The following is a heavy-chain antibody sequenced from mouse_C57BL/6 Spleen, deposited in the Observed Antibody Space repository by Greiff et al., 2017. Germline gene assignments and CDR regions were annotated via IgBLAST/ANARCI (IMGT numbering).Heavy chain of an antibody. CDR2: IYPGSGNT. CDR1: GYSFTSYY. D-gene: IGHD4-1*01. V-gene: IGHV1-66*01. CDR3: ARSGPYFDY. J-gene: IGHJ2*01. Sequence: VKLQESGPELVKPGASVKISCKASGYSFTSYYIHWVKQRPGQGLEWIGWIYPGSGNTKYNEKFKGKATLTADTSSSTAYMQLSSLTSEDSAVYYCARSGPYFDYWGQGTTLTVSS.